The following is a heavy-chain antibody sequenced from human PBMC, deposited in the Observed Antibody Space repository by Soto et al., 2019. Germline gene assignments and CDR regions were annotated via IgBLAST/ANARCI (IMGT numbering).Heavy chain of an antibody. V-gene: IGHV4-39*02. Sequence: ETLSLACTVSGGSIKNGDYFWGWIRQPPGKGLEWIGSVHSSCGTYYNSSLNGRVTISVDTSNNHISLRLSSVTAADTAIYYCANGNIAFWSGYKYLYYGMDVWGQGTKVTVYS. CDR1: GGSIKNGDYF. J-gene: IGHJ6*02. CDR2: VHSSCGT. CDR3: ANGNIAFWSGYKYLYYGMDV. D-gene: IGHD3-3*01.